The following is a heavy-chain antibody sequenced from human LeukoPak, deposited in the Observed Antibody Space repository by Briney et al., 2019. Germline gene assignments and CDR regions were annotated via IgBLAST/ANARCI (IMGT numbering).Heavy chain of an antibody. CDR3: ARAAGGYNYGPFDY. CDR1: GFTFSSYW. Sequence: QPGGSLRLSSASSGFTFSSYWMHWVRQAPGKGLMCVSRINGDGSSTSYADSVKGRFTISRDNAKNTLYLQMHSLRAEDTAVYYCARAAGGYNYGPFDYWGQGTLVTVSS. CDR2: INGDGSST. D-gene: IGHD5-18*01. V-gene: IGHV3-74*01. J-gene: IGHJ4*02.